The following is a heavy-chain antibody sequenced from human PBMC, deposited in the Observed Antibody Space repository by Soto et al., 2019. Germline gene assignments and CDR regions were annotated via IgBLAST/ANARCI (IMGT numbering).Heavy chain of an antibody. D-gene: IGHD3-22*01. J-gene: IGHJ3*02. V-gene: IGHV4-38-2*02. CDR2: IYHSGST. CDR1: GYSISSGYY. CDR3: ARDTSQRYYYDSSGTVGAFDT. Sequence: SETLSLTCAVSGYSISSGYYWGWIRQPPGKGLEWIGSIYHSGSTYYNPSLKSRVTISVDTSKNQFSLKLSSVTAADTAVYYCARDTSQRYYYDSSGTVGAFDTWGQGTMVTVSS.